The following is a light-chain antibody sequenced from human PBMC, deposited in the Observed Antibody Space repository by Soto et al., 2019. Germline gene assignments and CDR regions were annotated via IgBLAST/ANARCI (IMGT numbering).Light chain of an antibody. CDR1: QSVSSNY. CDR2: NAS. V-gene: IGKV3-20*01. J-gene: IGKJ1*01. CDR3: QQYGGSPPWT. Sequence: EIMLTQSPGTLSLSPGEGATLSCRASQSVSSNYLAWYQQKPGQPPRLLIYNASSRATGIPDRFSGSGSGTDFTLIISRLEPEDFAVYYCQQYGGSPPWTFGQGTKVEI.